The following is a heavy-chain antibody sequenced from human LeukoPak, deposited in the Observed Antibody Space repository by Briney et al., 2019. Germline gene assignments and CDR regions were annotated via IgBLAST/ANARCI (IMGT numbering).Heavy chain of an antibody. V-gene: IGHV1-18*01. J-gene: IGHJ4*02. CDR3: ARGYCSSSSCYRADSFRPRLDY. CDR1: GYTFTSYG. Sequence: VASVKVSCKASGYTFTSYGISWLRQAPGQGLEWMGWISAYNGNTNYAQKLQVRVTMTTDTSTNTAYMELRSLRSDDTAVYYCARGYCSSSSCYRADSFRPRLDYWGQGTLVTVSS. CDR2: ISAYNGNT. D-gene: IGHD2-2*01.